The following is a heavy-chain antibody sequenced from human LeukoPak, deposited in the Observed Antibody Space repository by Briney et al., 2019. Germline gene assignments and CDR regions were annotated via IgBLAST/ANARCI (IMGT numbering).Heavy chain of an antibody. CDR1: GFIFGDYD. V-gene: IGHV3-21*01. CDR3: ARGGKKNGGDSFHL. CDR2: CSSVSSYK. D-gene: IGHD3-10*01. Sequence: PRGSLRLTCAASGFIFGDYDMNWVRRAPGQGLEWVGLCSSVSSYKYYGDSVKGRFTISRDNAKSLMYLQLNSLRAGDTALYFCARGGKKNGGDSFHLWGPGTMVTVAS. J-gene: IGHJ3*01.